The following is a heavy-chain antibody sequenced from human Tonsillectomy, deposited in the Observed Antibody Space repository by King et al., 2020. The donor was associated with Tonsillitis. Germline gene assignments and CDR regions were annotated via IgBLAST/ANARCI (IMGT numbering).Heavy chain of an antibody. CDR1: GFTFSTYA. V-gene: IGHV3-30-3*01. D-gene: IGHD5-18*01. CDR2: ISYDGNNL. CDR3: ARERLQLCDY. J-gene: IGHJ4*02. Sequence: QLVQSGGGVVQPGRSLRLSCAASGFTFSTYAMNWFRQAPGKGLEWVAVISYDGNNLYHTDSVKGRFTISIDNSKNTLYLQMNSLRPGDTAVYYCARERLQLCDYWGQGTLVTVSS.